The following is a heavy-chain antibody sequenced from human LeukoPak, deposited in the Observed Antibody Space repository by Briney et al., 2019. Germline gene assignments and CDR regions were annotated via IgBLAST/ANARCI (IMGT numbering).Heavy chain of an antibody. CDR2: IWYDGSNK. V-gene: IGHV3-33*01. J-gene: IGHJ4*02. D-gene: IGHD3-10*01. Sequence: GGSLRLSCAASGFTFSSYGMHWVRQAPGKGLEWVAVIWYDGSNKYYADSVKGRFTISRDNSKNTLYLQMNSLRAEDTAVYYYARDPTMVRVERGYYFDYWGQGTLVTVSS. CDR1: GFTFSSYG. CDR3: ARDPTMVRVERGYYFDY.